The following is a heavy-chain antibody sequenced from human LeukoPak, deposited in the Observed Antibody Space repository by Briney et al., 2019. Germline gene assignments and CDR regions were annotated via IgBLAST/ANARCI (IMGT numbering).Heavy chain of an antibody. CDR3: ARGGYSSGWSYHYFDY. V-gene: IGHV4-59*01. J-gene: IGHJ4*02. D-gene: IGHD6-19*01. CDR1: GGSISSYY. CDR2: IYYSGST. Sequence: PSETLSLTCTVSGGSISSYYWSWIRQPPGKGLECIGYIYYSGSTNYNPSLKSRVTISVDTSKNQFSLKLSSVTAADTAVYYCARGGYSSGWSYHYFDYRGQGTLVTVSS.